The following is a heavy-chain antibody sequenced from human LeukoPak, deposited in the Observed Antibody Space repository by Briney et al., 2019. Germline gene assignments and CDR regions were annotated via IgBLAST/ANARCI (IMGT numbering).Heavy chain of an antibody. Sequence: GGSLRLSCAASGFTFSRYAMSWVRQAPGKGLEWVSAISGSGGSTYYADSVKGRFTISRDNSKNTLYPQMNSLRAEDTAVYYCAKQGQRGVIRYYGMDVWGKGTTVTVSS. V-gene: IGHV3-23*01. CDR3: AKQGQRGVIRYYGMDV. D-gene: IGHD3-10*01. CDR1: GFTFSRYA. CDR2: ISGSGGST. J-gene: IGHJ6*04.